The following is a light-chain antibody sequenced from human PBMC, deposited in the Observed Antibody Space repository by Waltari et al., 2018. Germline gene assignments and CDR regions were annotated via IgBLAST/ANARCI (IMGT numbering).Light chain of an antibody. CDR3: QHYLRLPVT. CDR1: QSVTRA. Sequence: EIVLTQSPGTLSLSPGESATLPCRTSQSVTRALAWYQQKPGQAPRLLIYGASNRATGIPDRFSGSWSGTDFSLTISSLEPEDFAVYYCQHYLRLPVTFGQGTKVEVK. J-gene: IGKJ1*01. CDR2: GAS. V-gene: IGKV3-20*01.